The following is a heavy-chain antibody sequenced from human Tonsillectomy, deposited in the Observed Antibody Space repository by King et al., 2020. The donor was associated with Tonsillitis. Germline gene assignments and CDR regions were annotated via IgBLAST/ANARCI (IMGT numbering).Heavy chain of an antibody. CDR3: ARDLYSSFYYYYAMDV. D-gene: IGHD6-6*01. Sequence: QWQLVQSGGGVVQPGRSLRLSCAASGFTFSRNAMHWVRQAPGKGLEWVAIISYDGSNEYYADSVKGRFTISRDNSKNTLYLQMNSLRTEDTAVYYCARDLYSSFYYYYAMDVWGQGTTVTVSS. V-gene: IGHV3-30-3*01. CDR2: ISYDGSNE. CDR1: GFTFSRNA. J-gene: IGHJ6*02.